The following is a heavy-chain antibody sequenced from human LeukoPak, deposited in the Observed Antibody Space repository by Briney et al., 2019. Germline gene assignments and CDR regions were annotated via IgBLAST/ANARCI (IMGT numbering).Heavy chain of an antibody. CDR1: GGSFSGYY. CDR2: IYYSGST. CDR3: ARDDTVTGNDAFDI. J-gene: IGHJ3*02. D-gene: IGHD4-17*01. V-gene: IGHV4-59*01. Sequence: SETLSLTCAVYGGSFSGYYWSWIRQPPGKGLEWIGYIYYSGSTNYNPSLKSRVTISVDTSKNQFSLKLSSVTAADTAVYYCARDDTVTGNDAFDIWGQGTMVTVSS.